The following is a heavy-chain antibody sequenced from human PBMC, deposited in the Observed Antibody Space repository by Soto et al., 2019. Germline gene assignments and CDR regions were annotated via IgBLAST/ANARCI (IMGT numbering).Heavy chain of an antibody. CDR3: ARNRRETGDFDY. CDR2: MNPNSGDT. D-gene: IGHD7-27*01. V-gene: IGHV1-8*01. J-gene: IGHJ4*02. CDR1: GYTFINYG. Sequence: ASVKVSCKASGYTFINYGINWVRQATGQGLEWMGWMNPNSGDTGYAQKFQGRVSMTRNAAISTAFMELSSLESDDTAVYFCARNRRETGDFDYWGQGTLVTGSS.